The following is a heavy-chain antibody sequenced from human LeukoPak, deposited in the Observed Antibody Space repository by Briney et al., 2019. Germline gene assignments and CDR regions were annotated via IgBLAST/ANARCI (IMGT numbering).Heavy chain of an antibody. D-gene: IGHD6-19*01. CDR1: GFTFSDYG. CDR3: AKDGAGYSSGWYYDY. V-gene: IGHV3-30*18. CDR2: ISYDGSNK. J-gene: IGHJ4*02. Sequence: PGGSLRLSCAASGFTFSDYGMHWLRQAPGKGLEWVAVISYDGSNKYYADSVKGRFTISRDNSKNTLYLQMNSLRAEDTAVYYCAKDGAGYSSGWYYDYWGQGTLVTVSS.